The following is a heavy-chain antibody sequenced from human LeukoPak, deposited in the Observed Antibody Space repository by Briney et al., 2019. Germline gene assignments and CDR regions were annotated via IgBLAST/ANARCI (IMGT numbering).Heavy chain of an antibody. Sequence: PGRSLNLSCAASGFRFRSFGMHWVRQAPGKGLEWVALIWYDGSRKYYGDAVKGRFTISRDNSKNTLYLQMTSLRVEDTGVYYCARDGEVIKGTFDYWGQGTLVTVAS. CDR3: ARDGEVIKGTFDY. V-gene: IGHV3-33*01. CDR1: GFRFRSFG. D-gene: IGHD2-21*01. CDR2: IWYDGSRK. J-gene: IGHJ4*02.